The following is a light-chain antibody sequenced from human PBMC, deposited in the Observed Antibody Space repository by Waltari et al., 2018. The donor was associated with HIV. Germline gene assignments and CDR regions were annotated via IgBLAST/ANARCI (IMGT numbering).Light chain of an antibody. J-gene: IGLJ3*02. CDR3: SSYTSSSTWV. V-gene: IGLV2-18*02. CDR2: EVN. CDR1: SSDVGSYNR. Sequence: QSALTQPPSVSGSPGQSVTISCTGTSSDVGSYNRVSWYQQPPGTAPKLMSEEVNNRPAGVPDRFSGSKSGNTASLTISGLQAEDEADYYCSSYTSSSTWVFGGGTKVTVL.